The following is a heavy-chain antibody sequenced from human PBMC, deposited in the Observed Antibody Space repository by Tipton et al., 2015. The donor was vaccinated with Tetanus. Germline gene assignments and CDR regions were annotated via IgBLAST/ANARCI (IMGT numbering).Heavy chain of an antibody. CDR2: VYHSGST. J-gene: IGHJ4*02. V-gene: IGHV4-61*01. D-gene: IGHD5-12*01. CDR1: GDSVSRSSHY. Sequence: TLSLTCAVSGDSVSRSSHYWTWIRQLPGKELEWVGYVYHSGSTNYHPSLKSRLTISVDTSKNQFSLNLRSVITADTAVYYCARANNDYPKKGPFDYWGQGILATVSS. CDR3: ARANNDYPKKGPFDY.